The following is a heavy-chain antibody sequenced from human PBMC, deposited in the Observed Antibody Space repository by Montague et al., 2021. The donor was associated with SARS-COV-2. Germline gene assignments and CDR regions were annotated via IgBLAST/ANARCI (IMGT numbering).Heavy chain of an antibody. CDR2: IYYSGST. V-gene: IGHV4-59*01. J-gene: IGHJ6*02. CDR1: GGSISGYY. Sequence: SETLSLTCTVSGGSISGYYWSWIRQSPGKGLEWIGYIYYSGSTKYNPXXXSRVTLSVDRSKNQVSLKLSSVTPADTAVYYCARLLRSCSNGVCRTYYYYTMDVWGQGNTVTVSS. D-gene: IGHD2-8*01. CDR3: ARLLRSCSNGVCRTYYYYTMDV.